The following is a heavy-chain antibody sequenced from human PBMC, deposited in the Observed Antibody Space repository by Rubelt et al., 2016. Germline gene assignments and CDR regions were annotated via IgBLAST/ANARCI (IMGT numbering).Heavy chain of an antibody. Sequence: GGSLRLSCAASGFTFSNYAMSWVRQAPGKGLEWVSTITISGGSTDYAASVKGRFTISRDNSKNTLYLQMNSLRAEDTAVYYSARPSVAKTLTPGLWGQGTLVTVSS. V-gene: IGHV3-23*01. CDR1: GFTFSNYA. D-gene: IGHD5-12*01. CDR2: ITISGGST. J-gene: IGHJ4*02. CDR3: ARPSVAKTLTPGL.